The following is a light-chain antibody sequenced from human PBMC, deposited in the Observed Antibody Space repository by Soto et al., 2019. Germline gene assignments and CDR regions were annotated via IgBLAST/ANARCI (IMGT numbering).Light chain of an antibody. CDR1: QSVLYSANNMNY. CDR3: RKYSSTPQT. V-gene: IGKV4-1*01. Sequence: DIVMTQSPDSLAVSVGERATINCKSSQSVLYSANNMNYLAWYQQKPGQPPKLLIYWASTRESGVPDRFSGSGSGTDFTLTINSLQAEDVAVYYCRKYSSTPQTFGQGTKVEIK. CDR2: WAS. J-gene: IGKJ1*01.